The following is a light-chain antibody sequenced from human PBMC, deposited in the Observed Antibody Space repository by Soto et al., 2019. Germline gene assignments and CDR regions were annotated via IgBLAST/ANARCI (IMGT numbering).Light chain of an antibody. J-gene: IGKJ2*02. CDR1: QSISSY. CDR3: QQSYSTPRT. V-gene: IGKV1-39*01. Sequence: DIQMTQSPSSLSASVGDRVTITCRASQSISSYLNWYQQKPGKAPKLLIYAASSLQSGVPSRFSGSGSGTDFTLTNSSLQPEDLATYYCQQSYSTPRTFGQGTKLEIK. CDR2: AAS.